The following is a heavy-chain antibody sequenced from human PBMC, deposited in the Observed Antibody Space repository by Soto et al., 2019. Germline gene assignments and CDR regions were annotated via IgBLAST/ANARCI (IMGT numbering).Heavy chain of an antibody. CDR1: GGSVSSGSYY. J-gene: IGHJ4*02. V-gene: IGHV4-61*01. Sequence: SETLSLTCTVSGGSVSSGSYYWSWIRQPPGKGLEWIGYIYYSGSTNYNPSLKSRVTISVDTSKNQFSLKLSSVTAADTAVYYCARGNPYYYDSSGPNFDYWGQGTLVTVSS. CDR3: ARGNPYYYDSSGPNFDY. D-gene: IGHD3-22*01. CDR2: IYYSGST.